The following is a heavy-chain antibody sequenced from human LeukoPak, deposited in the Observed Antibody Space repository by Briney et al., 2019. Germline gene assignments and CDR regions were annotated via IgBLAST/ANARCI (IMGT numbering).Heavy chain of an antibody. CDR3: TTGGYSSVPDAFDI. D-gene: IGHD6-19*01. V-gene: IGHV3-15*01. CDR2: IKSKTDGGTT. Sequence: GGSLRLSCAASGFTFSNAWMSWVRQAPGKGLEWVGRIKSKTDGGTTDYAAPVKGRFTISRDDSKNTLYLQMNSLKTEDTAVYYCTTGGYSSVPDAFDIWGQGTMVTVSS. J-gene: IGHJ3*02. CDR1: GFTFSNAW.